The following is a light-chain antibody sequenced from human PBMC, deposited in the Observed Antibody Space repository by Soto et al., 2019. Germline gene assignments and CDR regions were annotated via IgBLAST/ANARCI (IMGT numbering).Light chain of an antibody. J-gene: IGLJ1*01. CDR3: AAWDDSLNAFV. CDR1: SSNIGGNT. CDR2: GND. V-gene: IGLV1-44*01. Sequence: QSVLTQPPSASGTPGQRVTISCSGSSSNIGGNTVNWYQQLPGTAPKLLIYGNDQRPPGVPDRFSGSKSGTSASLAISGLQSEDEADYYCAAWDDSLNAFVFGTGTK.